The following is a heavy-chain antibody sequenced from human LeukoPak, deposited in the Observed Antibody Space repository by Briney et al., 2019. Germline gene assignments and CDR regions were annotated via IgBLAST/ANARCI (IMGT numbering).Heavy chain of an antibody. CDR2: IKQDGSDK. CDR3: ARGTYSSGWYPDYFDY. Sequence: GGSLRLSCVASGFTFSDYWMSWVRQAPGKGLEWVANIKQDGSDKYYADSMRGRFTISRDNAKDSLYLQMNSLRAEDTAVYLCARGTYSSGWYPDYFDYWGQGTLVTVSS. V-gene: IGHV3-7*03. CDR1: GFTFSDYW. D-gene: IGHD6-19*01. J-gene: IGHJ4*02.